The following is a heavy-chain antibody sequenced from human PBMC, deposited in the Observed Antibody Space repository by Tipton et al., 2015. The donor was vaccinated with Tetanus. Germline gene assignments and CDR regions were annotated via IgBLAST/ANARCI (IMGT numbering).Heavy chain of an antibody. CDR2: ISYDGRKQ. CDR1: GFTFSNYG. V-gene: IGHV3-30*18. CDR3: AKAPYDILVVSAAIAHYYGMDV. D-gene: IGHD2-2*02. Sequence: QLVQSGGGVVQPGRSLRLSCAASGFTFSNYGMHWVRQAPGKGLEWVALISYDGRKQHYAESVRGRFTISRDNSKNTLYLQLDSVRPEDTAVFYCAKAPYDILVVSAAIAHYYGMDVWGQGTTVTVSS. J-gene: IGHJ6*02.